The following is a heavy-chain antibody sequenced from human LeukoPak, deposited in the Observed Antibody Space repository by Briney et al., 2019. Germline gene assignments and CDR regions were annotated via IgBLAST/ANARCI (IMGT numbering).Heavy chain of an antibody. CDR1: GITFSDDY. Sequence: PGGSLRLSCASSGITFSDDYMSWIRQAPGKGLEWVSYISSSSSTIYYADSVKGRFTISRDNAKNSLYLQMNSLRAEDTAVYYCARALAVVAATPDYWGQGTLVTVSS. CDR3: ARALAVVAATPDY. D-gene: IGHD2-15*01. J-gene: IGHJ4*02. CDR2: ISSSSSTI. V-gene: IGHV3-11*04.